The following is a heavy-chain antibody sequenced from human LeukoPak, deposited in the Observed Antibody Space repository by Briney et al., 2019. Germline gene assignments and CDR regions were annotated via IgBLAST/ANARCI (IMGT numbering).Heavy chain of an antibody. CDR2: ISSSGSTI. V-gene: IGHV3-48*03. CDR1: GFTFRSYE. D-gene: IGHD3-10*01. J-gene: IGHJ4*02. Sequence: PGGSLRLSCAASGFTFRSYEMNWVCQAPGKGLEWVSYISSSGSTIYYADSVKGRFTISRDSAKNSLYLQMNSLRAEDTAVYYCARPLWFGDTGDYWGQGTLVTASS. CDR3: ARPLWFGDTGDY.